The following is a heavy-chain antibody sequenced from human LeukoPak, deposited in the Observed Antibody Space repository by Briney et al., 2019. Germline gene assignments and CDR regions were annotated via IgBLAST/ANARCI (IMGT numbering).Heavy chain of an antibody. CDR2: INPNSGGT. CDR1: GYTFTGYY. D-gene: IGHD6-13*01. Sequence: GASVKVSCKASGYTFTGYYMHWVRQAPRQGLEWMGWINPNSGGTNYAQKFQGRVTMTRDTSISTAYMELSRLRSDDTAVYYCARAIAAAARADYWGQGTLVTVSS. J-gene: IGHJ4*02. V-gene: IGHV1-2*02. CDR3: ARAIAAAARADY.